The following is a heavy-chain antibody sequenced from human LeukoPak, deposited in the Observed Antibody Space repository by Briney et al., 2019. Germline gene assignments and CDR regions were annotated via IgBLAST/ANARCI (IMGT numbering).Heavy chain of an antibody. CDR2: ISGSGGST. V-gene: IGHV3-23*01. CDR3: AKGGSLSHEGYYYMDV. D-gene: IGHD2-15*01. Sequence: GGSLRLSCAASGFTFSSYAMSWVRQAPGKGLEWVSAISGSGGSTYYADSAKGRFTISRDNYKNTLYLQMNSLRAEDTAVYYWAKGGSLSHEGYYYMDVWGKGTTVTVSS. J-gene: IGHJ6*03. CDR1: GFTFSSYA.